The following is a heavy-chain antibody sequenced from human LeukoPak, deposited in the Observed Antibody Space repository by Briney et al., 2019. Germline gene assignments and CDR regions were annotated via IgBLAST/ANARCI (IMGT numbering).Heavy chain of an antibody. V-gene: IGHV3-7*01. Sequence: GGSLRLSCAASGFTFSSYWMSWVRQAPGKGLEWVANIKQDGSEKYYVDSVKGRLTISRDNAKNSLYLQMNSLRAEDTAVYYCARDMVRGVIITDFDYWGQGTLVTVSS. CDR2: IKQDGSEK. CDR3: ARDMVRGVIITDFDY. CDR1: GFTFSSYW. D-gene: IGHD3-10*01. J-gene: IGHJ4*02.